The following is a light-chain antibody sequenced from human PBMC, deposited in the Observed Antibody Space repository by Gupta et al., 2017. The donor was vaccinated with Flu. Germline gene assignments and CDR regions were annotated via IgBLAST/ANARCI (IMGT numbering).Light chain of an antibody. CDR2: AVS. V-gene: IGKV3-15*01. CDR1: QTISNN. CDR3: QQYDRWPST. Sequence: PPSLSVSPGVRAPLSSLAPQTISNNLASYQQKPGKAIRLLIYAVSTLATAIPARFSGSGSGTEFILTISILQSEDFAVYFCQQYDRWPSTFGQGTKVEIK. J-gene: IGKJ1*01.